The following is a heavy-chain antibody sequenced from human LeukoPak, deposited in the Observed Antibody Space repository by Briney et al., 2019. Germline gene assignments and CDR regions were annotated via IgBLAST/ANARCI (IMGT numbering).Heavy chain of an antibody. CDR3: ARVVYCSGPSCPLNY. V-gene: IGHV3-74*01. D-gene: IGHD2-2*01. CDR1: GFTFSTYW. CDR2: ISTDGSRA. J-gene: IGHJ4*02. Sequence: QPGGSLRLSCAASGFTFSTYWMHWVRQAPGKGLVWVSRISTDGSRATYADSVKGRFTISRDNAKNTLYLQMNSLRAEDTAVYFCARVVYCSGPSCPLNYWGQGTLVTVSS.